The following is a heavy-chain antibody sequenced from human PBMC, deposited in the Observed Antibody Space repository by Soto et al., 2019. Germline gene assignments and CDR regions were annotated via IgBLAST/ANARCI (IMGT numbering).Heavy chain of an antibody. CDR3: ARAPKVSGSAQTRPDF. CDR2: ISPSGTT. CDR1: SGYLSGYY. J-gene: IGHJ4*02. V-gene: IGHV4-34*01. D-gene: IGHD6-6*01. Sequence: PSETLSLTCSLYSGYLSGYYWSWIRQPPGKGLEWIGEISPSGTTNYSPSLKSRVSISVDTSKNQSSLNLTSLTAADTAVYYCARAPKVSGSAQTRPDFWGQGSLVTSPQ.